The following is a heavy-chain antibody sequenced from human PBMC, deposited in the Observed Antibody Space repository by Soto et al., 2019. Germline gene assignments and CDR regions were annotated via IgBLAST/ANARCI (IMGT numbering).Heavy chain of an antibody. CDR2: ITTSSDAT. V-gene: IGHV3-48*01. CDR3: AKESYSSSSYYYGMDV. D-gene: IGHD6-6*01. Sequence: GGSLRLSCAASGFTFTTYGMIWVRQAPGKGLEWISFITTSSDATYYADSVKGRFSISRDNSKNTLFLQMNSLRGEDTAVYYCAKESYSSSSYYYGMDVWGQGTTVTVSS. J-gene: IGHJ6*02. CDR1: GFTFTTYG.